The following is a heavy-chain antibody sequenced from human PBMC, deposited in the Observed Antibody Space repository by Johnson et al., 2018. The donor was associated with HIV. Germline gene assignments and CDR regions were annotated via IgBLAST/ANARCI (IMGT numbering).Heavy chain of an antibody. D-gene: IGHD4-17*01. Sequence: QVQLVESGGGVVQPGRSLRLSCAASGFTFSSYAMHWVRQAPGKGLEWVAVISYDGSNKYYADSVKGRFTISRDNSKNTLYLQMNSLRAEDTAVYYCARGMTTVTTAQMAFDIWGQGTMVTVSS. J-gene: IGHJ3*02. V-gene: IGHV3-30-3*01. CDR2: ISYDGSNK. CDR1: GFTFSSYA. CDR3: ARGMTTVTTAQMAFDI.